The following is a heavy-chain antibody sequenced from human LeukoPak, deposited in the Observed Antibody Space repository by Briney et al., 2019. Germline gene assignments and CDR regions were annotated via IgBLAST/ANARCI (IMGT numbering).Heavy chain of an antibody. V-gene: IGHV4-34*01. CDR2: INHSGDT. CDR3: ARLRDSGWYKSPLDY. CDR1: GGSFSGYY. Sequence: PSETLSLTCAVYGGSFSGYYWSWIRQPPGKGLEWIGEINHSGDTNYNPSLKSRVTISVDTSKNQFSLKLRSVTAADTAVYYCARLRDSGWYKSPLDYWGQGTLVTVSS. D-gene: IGHD6-19*01. J-gene: IGHJ4*02.